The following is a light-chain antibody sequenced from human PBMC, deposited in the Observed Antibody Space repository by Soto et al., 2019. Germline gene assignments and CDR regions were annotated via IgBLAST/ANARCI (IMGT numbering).Light chain of an antibody. CDR2: EVS. Sequence: QSVLTQPPSASGSPGQSVTISRTGTSSDVGGYNYVSWYQQHPGKAPKLMIYEVSKRPSGVPDRFSGSKSGNTASLTVSGLQAEDEADYYCSSYAGSNNPPYVFGTGTKVTVL. CDR3: SSYAGSNNPPYV. CDR1: SSDVGGYNY. J-gene: IGLJ1*01. V-gene: IGLV2-8*01.